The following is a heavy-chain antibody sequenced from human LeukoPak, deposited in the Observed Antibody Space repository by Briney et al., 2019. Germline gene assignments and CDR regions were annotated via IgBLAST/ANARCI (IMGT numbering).Heavy chain of an antibody. J-gene: IGHJ4*02. CDR1: GGSISSYY. D-gene: IGHD2-15*01. V-gene: IGHV4-59*01. CDR2: IYYSGST. CDR3: ARSCSGGSCYGL. Sequence: SETLSLTCTVSGGSISSYYWSWIRQPPGKGLEWIGYIYYSGSTNYNPSLKSRVTISVDTSKNQFSLKLSSVTAADTAVYYCARSCSGGSCYGLWGQGTLVTVSS.